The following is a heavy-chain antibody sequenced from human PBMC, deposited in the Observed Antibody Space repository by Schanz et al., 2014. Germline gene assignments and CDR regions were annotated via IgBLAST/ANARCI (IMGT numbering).Heavy chain of an antibody. V-gene: IGHV3-7*01. CDR2: IKQDESEK. CDR3: ARDRRNADLDY. Sequence: EVPLLESGGGLVQPGGSLRLSCVASGFTFSNYWMTWVRQAPGKGLEWVANIKQDESEKYYVDSVKGRFTISRDNAKNSLYLEMNSLRAEDTALYYCARDRRNADLDYWGQGTLVTVSS. J-gene: IGHJ4*02. D-gene: IGHD1-1*01. CDR1: GFTFSNYW.